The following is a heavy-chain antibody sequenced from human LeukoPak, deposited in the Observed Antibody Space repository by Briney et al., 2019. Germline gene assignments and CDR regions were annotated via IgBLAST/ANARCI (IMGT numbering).Heavy chain of an antibody. CDR2: IIPIFGTA. Sequence: SVKVSCKASGGTFSSYAISWVRQAPGQGLEWMGGIIPIFGTANYAQEFQGRVTITADESTSTAYMELSSLRSEDTAVYYCARLSLYYYYGMDVWGQGTTVTVSS. CDR3: ARLSLYYYYGMDV. V-gene: IGHV1-69*13. J-gene: IGHJ6*02. CDR1: GGTFSSYA.